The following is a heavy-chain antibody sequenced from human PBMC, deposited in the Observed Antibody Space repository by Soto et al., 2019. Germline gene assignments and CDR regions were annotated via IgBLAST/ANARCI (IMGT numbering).Heavy chain of an antibody. CDR3: ARRSSVVATIRDYVYFDY. V-gene: IGHV5-51*01. Sequence: GESLKISCKGSGYSFTSYWIGWVRQMPGKGPEWMGIFYPGDSDTRYSPSFQGQVTFSADKSISTAYLQWSSLRASDTAMYYCARRSSVVATIRDYVYFDYWGQGTLVTVSS. J-gene: IGHJ4*02. CDR2: FYPGDSDT. D-gene: IGHD5-12*01. CDR1: GYSFTSYW.